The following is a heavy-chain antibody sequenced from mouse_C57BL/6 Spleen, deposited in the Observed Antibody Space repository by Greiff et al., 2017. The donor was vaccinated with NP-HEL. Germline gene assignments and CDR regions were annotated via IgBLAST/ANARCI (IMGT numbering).Heavy chain of an antibody. CDR2: IYPGDGDT. D-gene: IGHD1-1*01. Sequence: VQLQQSGPELVKPGASVKISCKASGYAFSSSRMNWVKQRPGKGLEWIGRIYPGDGDTNYNGKFKGKATLTADKSSSTAYMQLSSLTSEDSAVYSCEREDYYGSSYWYFDVWGTGTTVTVSS. CDR3: EREDYYGSSYWYFDV. CDR1: GYAFSSSR. V-gene: IGHV1-82*01. J-gene: IGHJ1*03.